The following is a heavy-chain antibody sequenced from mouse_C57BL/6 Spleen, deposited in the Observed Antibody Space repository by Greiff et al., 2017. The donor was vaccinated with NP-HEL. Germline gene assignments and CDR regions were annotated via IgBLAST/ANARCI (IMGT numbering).Heavy chain of an antibody. CDR2: ISSGGDYI. CDR3: TRETYYYGSSHGYFDV. V-gene: IGHV5-9-1*02. CDR1: GFTFSSYA. Sequence: EVKLVESGEGLVKPGGSLKLSCAASGFTFSSYAMSWVRQTPEKRLEWVAYISSGGDYIYYADTVKGRFTISRDNARNTLYLQMSSLKSEDTAMYYCTRETYYYGSSHGYFDVWGTGTTVTVAS. J-gene: IGHJ1*03. D-gene: IGHD1-1*01.